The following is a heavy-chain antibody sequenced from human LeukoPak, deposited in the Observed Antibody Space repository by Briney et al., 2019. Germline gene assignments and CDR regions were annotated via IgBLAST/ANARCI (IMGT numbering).Heavy chain of an antibody. CDR2: ISSSSSYI. CDR1: GFTFSSYS. J-gene: IGHJ4*02. CDR3: APSPPYGDDY. V-gene: IGHV3-21*01. Sequence: GGSLRLXCAASGFTFSSYSMKWVRRAPGKGLEWVSSISSSSSYIYYADSEKGRFTISRDNAKNSLYLQMNSLRAEDTAVYYCAPSPPYGDDYWGQGTLVTVSS. D-gene: IGHD2-21*01.